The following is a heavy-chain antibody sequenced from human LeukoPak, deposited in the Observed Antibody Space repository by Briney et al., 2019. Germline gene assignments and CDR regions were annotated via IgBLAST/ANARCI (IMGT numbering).Heavy chain of an antibody. Sequence: GASVKVSCKASGYTFTSYYMHGVRQAPGQGLEWMGIISPSGASTTYAQNFQGRVTMTRDMSASTVYMEVSSLKSEDTAVYYCARGSSRSPRDAFDIWGQGTMVTVSS. CDR2: ISPSGAST. J-gene: IGHJ3*02. CDR1: GYTFTSYY. CDR3: ARGSSRSPRDAFDI. V-gene: IGHV1-46*01.